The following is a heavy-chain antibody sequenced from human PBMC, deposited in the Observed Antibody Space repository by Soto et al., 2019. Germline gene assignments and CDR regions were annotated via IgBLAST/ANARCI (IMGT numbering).Heavy chain of an antibody. V-gene: IGHV3-23*01. CDR3: AKLLGRGYDFWTGFYNFDS. D-gene: IGHD3-3*01. CDR1: GFTFSSYV. Sequence: GGSLRLSCAASGFTFSSYVMAWVRQAPGKGLEWVSALSGSGDTTYYADSVRGRFTISRDNSKNTLYLQMNSLRAEDAAIYHCAKLLGRGYDFWTGFYNFDSWGLGTLVTVSS. CDR2: LSGSGDTT. J-gene: IGHJ4*02.